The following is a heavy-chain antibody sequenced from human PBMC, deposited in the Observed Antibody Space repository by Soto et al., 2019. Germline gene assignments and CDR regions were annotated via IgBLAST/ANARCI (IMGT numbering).Heavy chain of an antibody. V-gene: IGHV3-33*01. CDR3: ARDPTPKILYYYDSSGYSVRYFDY. CDR2: IWYDGSNK. CDR1: GFTFSSYG. Sequence: GGSLRLSCAASGFTFSSYGMHWVRQAPGKGLEWVAVIWYDGSNKYYADSVKGRFTISRDNSKNTLYLQMNSLRAEDTAVYYCARDPTPKILYYYDSSGYSVRYFDYWGQGTLVTVSS. J-gene: IGHJ4*02. D-gene: IGHD3-22*01.